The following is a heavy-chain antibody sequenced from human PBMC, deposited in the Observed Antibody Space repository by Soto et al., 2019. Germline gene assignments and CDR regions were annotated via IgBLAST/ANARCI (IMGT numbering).Heavy chain of an antibody. Sequence: QSCTVTGTISGSRGFSNRVAWSWIRKSPSRGLEWLGRTYYRSKWTNDYAVSVKSRITINPDTSKNQFSLQLNSVTPEDTAVYYCARSGGNTYGSAFDIWGQGTMVTLAS. J-gene: IGHJ3*02. CDR2: TYYRSKWTN. V-gene: IGHV6-1*01. CDR3: ARSGGNTYGSAFDI. D-gene: IGHD3-10*01. CDR1: GSRGFSNRVA.